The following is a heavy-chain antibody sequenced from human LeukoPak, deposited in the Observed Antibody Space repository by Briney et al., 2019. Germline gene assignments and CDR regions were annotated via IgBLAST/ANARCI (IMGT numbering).Heavy chain of an antibody. D-gene: IGHD2-15*01. J-gene: IGHJ4*02. V-gene: IGHV3-30-3*01. CDR2: ISYDGSNK. CDR3: ARDSREGYCSGGGCYHDY. Sequence: GGSLRLSCAASGFTFSSYAMHWVRQAPGKGLEWVAVISYDGSNKYYADSVKGRFTISRDNSKNTLYLQMNSLRAEDTAVYYCARDSREGYCSGGGCYHDYWGQGTLVTVSS. CDR1: GFTFSSYA.